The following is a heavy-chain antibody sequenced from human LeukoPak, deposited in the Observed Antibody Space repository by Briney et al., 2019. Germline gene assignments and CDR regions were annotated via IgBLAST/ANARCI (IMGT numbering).Heavy chain of an antibody. CDR2: INPNSGGT. V-gene: IGHV1-2*06. CDR3: AGEGYYYDSSGGDAFDI. J-gene: IGHJ3*02. D-gene: IGHD3-22*01. CDR1: GYTFTGYY. Sequence: ASVKVSCKASGYTFTGYYMHWVRQAPGQGLEWMGRINPNSGGTNYAQKFQGRVTMTRDTSISTAYMELSRLRSDDTAVYYCAGEGYYYDSSGGDAFDIWGQGTMVTVSS.